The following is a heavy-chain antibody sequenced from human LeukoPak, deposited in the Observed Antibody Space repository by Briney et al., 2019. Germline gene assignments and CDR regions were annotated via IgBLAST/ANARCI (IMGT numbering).Heavy chain of an antibody. CDR1: GYIFTGYY. CDR2: INPSGGST. Sequence: ASVKVSCKASGYIFTGYYVHWVRQAPGQGLEWMGIINPSGGSTTYAQKFQGRVTMTRDTSTSTVYMELSSLRSEDTAVYYCSRDFYGSGSARNDYWGQGTLVTVSS. V-gene: IGHV1-46*01. J-gene: IGHJ4*02. CDR3: SRDFYGSGSARNDY. D-gene: IGHD3-10*01.